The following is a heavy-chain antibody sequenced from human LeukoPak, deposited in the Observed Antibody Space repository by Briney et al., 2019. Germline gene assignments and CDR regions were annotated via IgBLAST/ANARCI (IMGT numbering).Heavy chain of an antibody. CDR2: IKEDGSEK. CDR3: AKQGNRGDYFDY. J-gene: IGHJ4*02. Sequence: PGGSLRLSCAASGFTFSIYWMSWVRQAPGKGLEWVANIKEDGSEKYYVDSVKGRFTISRDNSKNTLYLQMNSLRAEDTAVYYCAKQGNRGDYFDYWGQGTLVTVSS. CDR1: GFTFSIYW. D-gene: IGHD2/OR15-2a*01. V-gene: IGHV3-7*01.